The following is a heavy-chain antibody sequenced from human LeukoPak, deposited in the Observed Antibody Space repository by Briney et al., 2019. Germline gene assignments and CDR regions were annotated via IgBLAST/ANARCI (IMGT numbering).Heavy chain of an antibody. CDR1: GFTFSNYW. Sequence: GGSLRLSCEGSGFTFSNYWMGWVHQAPGKGLQWVANIKTDGSEKYYVDSVKGRFTISRDNAKNSLYLQMNSLRAEDTAVYYCATYSSLNRREFQFWGQGTLLTVSS. J-gene: IGHJ1*01. D-gene: IGHD3-22*01. CDR3: ATYSSLNRREFQF. V-gene: IGHV3-7*01. CDR2: IKTDGSEK.